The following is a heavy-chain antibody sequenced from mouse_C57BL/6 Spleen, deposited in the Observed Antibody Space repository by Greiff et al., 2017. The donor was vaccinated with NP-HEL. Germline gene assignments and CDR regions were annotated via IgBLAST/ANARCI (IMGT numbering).Heavy chain of an antibody. CDR2: INPSNGGT. CDR3: ARSGDYGSCYVWFAY. Sequence: QVQLQQPGTELVKPGASVKLSCKASGYTFTSYWMHWVKQRPGQGLEWIGNINPSNGGTNYNEKFKSKATLTVDKSSSTAYMQLSSLTSVDSAVYYCARSGDYGSCYVWFAYWGQGTLVTVSA. D-gene: IGHD1-1*01. CDR1: GYTFTSYW. V-gene: IGHV1-53*01. J-gene: IGHJ3*01.